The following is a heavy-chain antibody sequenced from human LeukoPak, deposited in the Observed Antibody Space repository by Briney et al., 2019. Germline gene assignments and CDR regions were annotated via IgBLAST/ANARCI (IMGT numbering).Heavy chain of an antibody. CDR1: GFTFSSHW. CDR3: ATHGYSELRYFDWSTNE. V-gene: IGHV3-7*01. J-gene: IGHJ4*02. Sequence: GGSLRLSYVVSGFTFSSHWMSWVRQAPGKGLEWVDNIKEDGSEKYYVDSVKGRFTISRDNAKKSLYLQMDSLRAEDTAVYYCATHGYSELRYFDWSTNEWGQGTLVTVSS. CDR2: IKEDGSEK. D-gene: IGHD3-9*01.